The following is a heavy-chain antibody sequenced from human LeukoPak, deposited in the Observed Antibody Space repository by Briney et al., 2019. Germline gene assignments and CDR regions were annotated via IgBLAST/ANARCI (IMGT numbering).Heavy chain of an antibody. D-gene: IGHD6-13*01. CDR1: GFTFSSYA. Sequence: PGGSLRLSCAASGFTFSSYAMSWVRQAPGTGLEWVSAISGSGGSTYYADSVKGRFTISRDNSRNTLYLQMNSLRAEDTAVYYCAREIAATGVFDYWGQGTLVTVSS. V-gene: IGHV3-23*01. J-gene: IGHJ4*02. CDR2: ISGSGGST. CDR3: AREIAATGVFDY.